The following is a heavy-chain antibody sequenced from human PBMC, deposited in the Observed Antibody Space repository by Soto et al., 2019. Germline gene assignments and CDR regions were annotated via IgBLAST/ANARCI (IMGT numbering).Heavy chain of an antibody. CDR1: GLTISPYA. CDR3: AKGATGTWLDYYFDY. Sequence: EVQVLESGGGLVQPGGSLRLSCEVSGLTISPYAMSWVRQAPGKGLEWVSAISGSGGSTYYADSVKGRLTITRDNSKNTLYLQMNSLRAEDTAVYYCAKGATGTWLDYYFDYWGQGTLVSVSS. J-gene: IGHJ4*02. CDR2: ISGSGGST. V-gene: IGHV3-23*01. D-gene: IGHD1-1*01.